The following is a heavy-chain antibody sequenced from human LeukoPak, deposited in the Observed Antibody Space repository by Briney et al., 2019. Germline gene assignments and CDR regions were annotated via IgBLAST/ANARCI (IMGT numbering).Heavy chain of an antibody. J-gene: IGHJ4*02. V-gene: IGHV3-21*01. CDR1: GFTFSSYG. CDR2: ISSSSSYI. Sequence: SGGSLRLSCAASGFTFSSYGMHWVRQAPGKGLEWVSSISSSSSYINYADSVKGRFTISRDNAKNSLYLQMNSLRAEDTAVYYCARVRLDYWGQGTLVTVSS. CDR3: ARVRLDY.